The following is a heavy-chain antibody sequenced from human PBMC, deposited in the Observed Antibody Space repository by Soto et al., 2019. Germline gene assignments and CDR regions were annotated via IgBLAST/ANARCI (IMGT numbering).Heavy chain of an antibody. CDR1: GGSISSSSYY. Sequence: PSETLSLTCTVSGGSISSSSYYWGWIRQPPGKGLEWIGSIYYSGSTYYNPSLKSRVTISVDTSKNQFSLKLSPVTAADTAVYYCARLRPHYYDSSGYYSRPDYFDYWGQGTLVTVSS. D-gene: IGHD3-22*01. V-gene: IGHV4-39*01. J-gene: IGHJ4*02. CDR2: IYYSGST. CDR3: ARLRPHYYDSSGYYSRPDYFDY.